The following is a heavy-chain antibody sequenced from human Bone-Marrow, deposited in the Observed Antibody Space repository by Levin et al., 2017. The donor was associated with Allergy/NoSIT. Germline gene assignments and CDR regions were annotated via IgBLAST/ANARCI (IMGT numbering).Heavy chain of an antibody. J-gene: IGHJ4*02. D-gene: IGHD5-24*01. V-gene: IGHV4-34*12. CDR3: ARSTWLQLWSYQGNYFDS. Sequence: KASETLSLTCAVYGGSFSGYSWTWIRQPPGKGLEWVGEVLHNGSTKYNPSLESRVSMSAHTTKNQFFLKLTSVSAADTAVYYCARSTWLQLWSYQGNYFDSWGQGTPVTVSS. CDR2: VLHNGST. CDR1: GGSFSGYS.